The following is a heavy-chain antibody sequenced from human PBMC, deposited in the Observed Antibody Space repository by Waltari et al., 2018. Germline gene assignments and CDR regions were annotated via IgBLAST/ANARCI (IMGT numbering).Heavy chain of an antibody. CDR3: ARGGDMVQGVIMGRFDY. CDR2: MNPNSGNT. Sequence: QVQLVQSGAEVKKPGASVKVSCKASGYTFAAYDINWVRQATGQGLELMGWMNPNSGNTGYAQKFQDRITITRNTSISTAYMELSRLRSDDTAVYYCARGGDMVQGVIMGRFDYWGQGTLVTVSS. CDR1: GYTFAAYD. D-gene: IGHD3-10*01. V-gene: IGHV1-8*03. J-gene: IGHJ4*02.